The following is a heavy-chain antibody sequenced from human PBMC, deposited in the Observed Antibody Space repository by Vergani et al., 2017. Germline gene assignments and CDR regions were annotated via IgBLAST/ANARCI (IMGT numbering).Heavy chain of an antibody. CDR1: GGSISSYY. Sequence: QVQLQESGPGLVKPSETLSLTCTVSGGSISSYYWSWIRQPPGKGLEWIGYIYYSGSTNYNPSLKSRVTISVDTSKNQFSLKLSSVTAADTAVYYGAGQGHHVFGYFDYWGQGTLIVVSS. J-gene: IGHJ4*02. CDR2: IYYSGST. CDR3: AGQGHHVFGYFDY. D-gene: IGHD3-10*02. V-gene: IGHV4-59*01.